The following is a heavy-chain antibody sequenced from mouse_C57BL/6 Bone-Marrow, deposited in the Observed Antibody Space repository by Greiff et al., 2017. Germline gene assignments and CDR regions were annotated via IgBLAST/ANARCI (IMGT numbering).Heavy chain of an antibody. D-gene: IGHD1-1*01. CDR1: GYAFSSSW. J-gene: IGHJ1*03. CDR2: IYPGDGDT. CDR3: ARAFFITTVVARYFDV. V-gene: IGHV1-82*01. Sequence: QVQLKESGPELVKPGASVKISCKASGYAFSSSWMNWVKQRPGKGLEWIGRIYPGDGDTNYNGKFKGKATLTADKSSSTAYMQLSSLTSEDSAVYFCARAFFITTVVARYFDVWGTGTTVTVSS.